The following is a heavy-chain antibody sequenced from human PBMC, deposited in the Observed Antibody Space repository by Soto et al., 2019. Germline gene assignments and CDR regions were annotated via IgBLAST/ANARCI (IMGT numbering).Heavy chain of an antibody. V-gene: IGHV3-23*01. CDR3: AKVGNWGSARYKYYFDS. CDR1: GFTFSSYA. J-gene: IGHJ4*02. Sequence: EVQLLESGGGLVQPGGSLRLSCAASGFTFSSYATSWVRQAPGKGLEWVSGISGSGTSTYYADSVKGRFTISRDNSKNTLYLQMNSLKAEDTAVYYCAKVGNWGSARYKYYFDSWGKGPLVTVSS. CDR2: ISGSGTST. D-gene: IGHD7-27*01.